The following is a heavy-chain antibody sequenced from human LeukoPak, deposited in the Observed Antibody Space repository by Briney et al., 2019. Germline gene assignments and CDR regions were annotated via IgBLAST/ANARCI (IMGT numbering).Heavy chain of an antibody. D-gene: IGHD3-16*01. J-gene: IGHJ4*02. CDR3: ARHYFRDYTFDY. CDR2: IYYSGST. V-gene: IGHV4-61*08. Sequence: SETLSLTCTVSGGSISSGGYYWSWIRQTPGKGLEWIGYIYYSGSTDYKPSLKSRITMSVDTSKNQFSLKLSSVTAADTAIYYCARHYFRDYTFDYWGQGSLVTVSS. CDR1: GGSISSGGYY.